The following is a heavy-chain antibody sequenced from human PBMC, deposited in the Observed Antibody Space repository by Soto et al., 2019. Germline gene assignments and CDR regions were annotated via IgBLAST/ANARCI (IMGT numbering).Heavy chain of an antibody. CDR3: ARGRWDSYGFVVRRGTNWFDP. J-gene: IGHJ5*02. Sequence: GASVKVSCKASGYTFTSYGISWVRQAPGQGLEWMGWISAYNGNTNYAQKLQGRVTMTTDTSTSTAYMELRSLRSDDTAVHYCARGRWDSYGFVVRRGTNWFDPWGQGTLVTVSS. CDR1: GYTFTSYG. D-gene: IGHD5-18*01. V-gene: IGHV1-18*04. CDR2: ISAYNGNT.